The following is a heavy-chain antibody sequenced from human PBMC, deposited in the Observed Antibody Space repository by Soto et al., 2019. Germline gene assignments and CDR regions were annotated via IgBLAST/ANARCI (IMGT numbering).Heavy chain of an antibody. CDR2: INGDGNTI. CDR3: ARDRGYPDSFDI. CDR1: GFTFSSYA. V-gene: IGHV3-74*01. J-gene: IGHJ3*02. D-gene: IGHD3-10*01. Sequence: GGSLRLSCAASGFTFSSYAMHWVRQAPGKGLVWVSHINGDGNTIVYADSVRGRFTISRDNAKSTLFLQMNSLRVEDTAVYYCARDRGYPDSFDIWGQGTMVTVSS.